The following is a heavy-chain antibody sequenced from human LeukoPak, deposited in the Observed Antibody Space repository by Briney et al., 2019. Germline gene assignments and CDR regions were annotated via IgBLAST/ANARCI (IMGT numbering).Heavy chain of an antibody. V-gene: IGHV1-2*02. CDR1: GYTFTAYY. Sequence: ASVKVSCKASGYTFTAYYMHWVRQAPGQAPEWMEWINPNTGDTKYAQKFQGRVTMTRDTTSSTAYLELSRLTSDDTAVYYCASYPRYVSTPPFDYWGQGTLVTVSS. CDR2: INPNTGDT. CDR3: ASYPRYVSTPPFDY. D-gene: IGHD2-15*01. J-gene: IGHJ4*02.